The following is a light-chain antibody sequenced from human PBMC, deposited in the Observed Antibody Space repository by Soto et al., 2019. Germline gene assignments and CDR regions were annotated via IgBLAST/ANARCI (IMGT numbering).Light chain of an antibody. V-gene: IGKV1-8*01. J-gene: IGKJ1*01. Sequence: AIRMTQSPSSFSASTGDRLTITCRASQGVSSYLAWYQQKPGKAPKLLIYAASTLQTGVPSRFSGSGSGTDFTLTISCLQSEDFATYYCQQYYTYPWTFGQGTKVEI. CDR1: QGVSSY. CDR3: QQYYTYPWT. CDR2: AAS.